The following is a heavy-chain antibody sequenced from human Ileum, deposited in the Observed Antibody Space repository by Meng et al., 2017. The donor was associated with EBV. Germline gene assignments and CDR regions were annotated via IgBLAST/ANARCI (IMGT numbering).Heavy chain of an antibody. V-gene: IGHV4-4*02. CDR3: AARVGGSYSGFDL. CDR1: GDSISSHRW. D-gene: IGHD1-26*01. J-gene: IGHJ4*02. CDR2: IFHVGTG. Sequence: QGELQESGQGLVKPSGTRSLTCAVSGDSISSHRWWGWVRQPPTKGPEWIGEIFHVGTGNYNPSLKSRVTISMDTSKNQISLGLTSVTAADTAVYYCAARVGGSYSGFDLWGQGTLVTVSS.